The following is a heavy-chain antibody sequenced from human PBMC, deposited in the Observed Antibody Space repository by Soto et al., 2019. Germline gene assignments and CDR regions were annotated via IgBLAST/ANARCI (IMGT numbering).Heavy chain of an antibody. J-gene: IGHJ4*02. CDR1: GYSYTSYW. V-gene: IGHV5-10-1*01. CDR2: IDPSDSQT. CDR3: ARQIYDSDTGPNFQYYFDS. D-gene: IGHD3-22*01. Sequence: GEPLKITCKGSGYSYTSYWISWARQMPGKGLEWMGRIDPSDSQTNYSPSFRGHVTISVTKSITTVFLQWSSLRASDTAMYYCARQIYDSDTGPNFQYYFDSWGQGTPVTVSS.